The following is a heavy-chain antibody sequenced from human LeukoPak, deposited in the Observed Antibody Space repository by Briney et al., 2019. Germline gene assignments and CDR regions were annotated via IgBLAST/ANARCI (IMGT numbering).Heavy chain of an antibody. CDR1: GYSFTSHW. D-gene: IGHD1-26*01. Sequence: PGESLKISCKASGYSFTSHWIGWVRQMPGRGLEWMGIIYPSDSDTRYSPSFQGQVTISADKSITTAYLQWSSLKPSDTAMYYCARRLPSSGSCYPFDYWGQGTLVTVSS. V-gene: IGHV5-51*01. CDR2: IYPSDSDT. CDR3: ARRLPSSGSCYPFDY. J-gene: IGHJ4*02.